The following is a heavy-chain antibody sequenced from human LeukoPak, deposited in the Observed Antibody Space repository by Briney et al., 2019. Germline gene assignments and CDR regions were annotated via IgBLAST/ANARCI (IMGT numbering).Heavy chain of an antibody. CDR2: IKQDGSEK. D-gene: IGHD6-19*01. CDR1: GFTFSSYW. V-gene: IGHV3-7*03. CDR3: AKDMRDSSGWYYFDY. J-gene: IGHJ4*02. Sequence: GGSLRLSCAASGFTFSSYWMSWVRQAPGKGLEWVANIKQDGSEKSYVASVKGRFTISRDNAKNSLYLQMNSLRAEDTALYYCAKDMRDSSGWYYFDYWGQGTLVTVSS.